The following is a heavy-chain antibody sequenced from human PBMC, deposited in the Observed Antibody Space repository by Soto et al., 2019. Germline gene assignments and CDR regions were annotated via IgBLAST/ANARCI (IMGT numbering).Heavy chain of an antibody. CDR3: GRDAGFSGSPFAY. Sequence: PSETLSLTCTVSGGSISSYHWSWIRQPAGKGLEWIGRIYTSGSTNYNPSLKSRVTMSVDTSKNQFSLKLSSVTAADTAVYYCGRDAGFSGSPFAYWGHGTLVTVSS. CDR2: IYTSGST. V-gene: IGHV4-4*07. CDR1: GGSISSYH. D-gene: IGHD1-26*01. J-gene: IGHJ4*01.